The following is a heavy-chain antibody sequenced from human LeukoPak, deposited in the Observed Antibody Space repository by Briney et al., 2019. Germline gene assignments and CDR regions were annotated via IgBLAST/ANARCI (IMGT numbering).Heavy chain of an antibody. Sequence: PLETLSLTCTVSGYSISGGYYWGWIRQPPGKGLEWIGSIYYSGSTYYNPSLKSRVTISVDTSKNQFSLKLSSVTAADTAVYYCARGIAAWRVVIDYWGQGTLVTVSS. D-gene: IGHD6-13*01. J-gene: IGHJ4*02. CDR3: ARGIAAWRVVIDY. V-gene: IGHV4-38-2*02. CDR2: IYYSGST. CDR1: GYSISGGYY.